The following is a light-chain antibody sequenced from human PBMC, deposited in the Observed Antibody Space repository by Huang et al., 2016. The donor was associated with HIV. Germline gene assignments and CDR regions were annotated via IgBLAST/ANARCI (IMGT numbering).Light chain of an antibody. CDR3: QQHSNWPL. CDR1: QRVSSY. CDR2: DTS. V-gene: IGKV3-11*01. Sequence: ELVFTQSPATLSLSPGQRATLSCRASQRVSSYLAWYQQKPGQAPRLMIYDTSERATGVPARFSGSGSGTDFTLTINRLEPEDFAVYYCQQHSNWPLLGQGTKLEI. J-gene: IGKJ2*01.